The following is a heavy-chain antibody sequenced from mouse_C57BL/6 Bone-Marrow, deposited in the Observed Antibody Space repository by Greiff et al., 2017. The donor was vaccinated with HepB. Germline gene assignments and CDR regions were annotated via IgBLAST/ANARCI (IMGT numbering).Heavy chain of an antibody. D-gene: IGHD2-5*01. CDR2: ISSGSSTI. CDR1: GFTFSDYG. Sequence: EVQLVESGGGLVKPGGSLKLSCAASGFTFSDYGMHWVRQAPEKGLEWVAYISSGSSTIYYADTVKGRFTISRDNAKNTLFLQMTSLRSEDTAMYYCARGPNYSNSWFAYWGQGTLVTVSA. J-gene: IGHJ3*01. CDR3: ARGPNYSNSWFAY. V-gene: IGHV5-17*01.